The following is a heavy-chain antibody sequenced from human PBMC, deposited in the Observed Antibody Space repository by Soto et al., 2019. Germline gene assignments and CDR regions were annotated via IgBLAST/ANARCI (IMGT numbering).Heavy chain of an antibody. CDR3: ATCYGSGTDCQEDYLAF. Sequence: EVQLVESGGGLVEPGGSLRLSCATSGFLFTNAWMSWVRQAPGKGLEWVGRVKRKTKGGTTDYAAPVKDRFNISRDDSKNKLYLQMNNLKTEDTAVYYCATCYGSGTDCQEDYLAFWGQGTPVTVSS. CDR2: VKRKTKGGTT. V-gene: IGHV3-15*01. D-gene: IGHD3-10*01. CDR1: GFLFTNAW. J-gene: IGHJ4*02.